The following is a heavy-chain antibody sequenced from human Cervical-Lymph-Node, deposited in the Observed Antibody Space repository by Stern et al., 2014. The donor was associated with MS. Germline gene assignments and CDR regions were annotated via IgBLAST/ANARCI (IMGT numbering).Heavy chain of an antibody. Sequence: VHLVESGPEVKKPGASVQVSCKASGYIFSSYGINWVRQAPGQGLEWMGWVSTYNGNTNSAQKVQDRVTMTTDTSTNTAYMDLRSLRSDDTAVYYCAREVYGDSRRFDSWGQGTLVIVSS. D-gene: IGHD4-17*01. CDR3: AREVYGDSRRFDS. J-gene: IGHJ4*02. CDR2: VSTYNGNT. V-gene: IGHV1-18*01. CDR1: GYIFSSYG.